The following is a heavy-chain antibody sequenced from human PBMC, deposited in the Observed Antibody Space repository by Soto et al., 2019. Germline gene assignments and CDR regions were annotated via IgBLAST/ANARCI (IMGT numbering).Heavy chain of an antibody. CDR3: AREEQQLVPPDY. D-gene: IGHD6-13*01. V-gene: IGHV3-33*01. CDR2: IWYDGSNK. J-gene: IGHJ4*02. Sequence: QVQLVESGGGVVQPGRSRRLSCAASGFTFSSYGMHWVRQAPGKGLEWVAVIWYDGSNKYYADSVKGRFTISRDNSKNTLYLQMNSLRAEDTAVYYCAREEQQLVPPDYWGQGTLVTVSS. CDR1: GFTFSSYG.